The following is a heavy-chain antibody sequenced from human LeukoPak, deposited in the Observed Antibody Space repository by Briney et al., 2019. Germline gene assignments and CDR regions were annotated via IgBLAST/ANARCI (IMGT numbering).Heavy chain of an antibody. D-gene: IGHD4-17*01. CDR3: AREDSGDYSYYYYYGMDV. CDR1: GGFISSSSYY. V-gene: IGHV4-39*02. Sequence: KPSETLSLTCTVSGGFISSSSYYWGWIRQPPGKGLEWIGSIYYSGSTYYNPSLKSRVTISVDTSKNQFSLKLSSVTAADTAVYYSAREDSGDYSYYYYYGMDVWGQGTTVTVS. CDR2: IYYSGST. J-gene: IGHJ6*02.